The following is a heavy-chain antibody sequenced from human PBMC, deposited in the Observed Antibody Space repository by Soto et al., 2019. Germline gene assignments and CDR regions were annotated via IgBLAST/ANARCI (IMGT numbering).Heavy chain of an antibody. Sequence: GASVKVSCKASGYTFTTFNINWVRQVTGQGLEWMGWTNPNSGHTGYAQKFQGRVTMTWDTSITTAYMELSSLRSEDTAVYFCARGIKYGAYSRWFDPWGQGTLVTVSS. V-gene: IGHV1-8*01. CDR1: GYTFTTFN. D-gene: IGHD4-17*01. J-gene: IGHJ5*02. CDR2: TNPNSGHT. CDR3: ARGIKYGAYSRWFDP.